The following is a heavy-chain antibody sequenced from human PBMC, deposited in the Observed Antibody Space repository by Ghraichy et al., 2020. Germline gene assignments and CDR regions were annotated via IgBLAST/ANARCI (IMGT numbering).Heavy chain of an antibody. J-gene: IGHJ1*01. CDR2: ISSSGSTI. D-gene: IGHD3-10*01. Sequence: TLSLTCAASGFTFSDYYMSWIRQAPGKGLEWVSYISSSGSTIYYADSVKGRFTISRDNAKNSLYLQMNSLRAEDTAVYYCARASAGPKSPFQHWGQGTLVTVSS. CDR1: GFTFSDYY. V-gene: IGHV3-11*01. CDR3: ARASAGPKSPFQH.